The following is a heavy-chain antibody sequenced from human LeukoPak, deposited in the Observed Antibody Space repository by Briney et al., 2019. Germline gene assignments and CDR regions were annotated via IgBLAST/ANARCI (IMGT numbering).Heavy chain of an antibody. CDR1: GLTVSNNF. CDR2: IHSGGTT. J-gene: IGHJ4*02. CDR3: VRGHYAGSAF. D-gene: IGHD2-2*01. V-gene: IGHV3-53*01. Sequence: GGSLRLSGAASGLTVSNNFMSWVRQAPGKGLEWVSVIHSGGTTFYADSVKGRFTISRDNLQNTLYLQMSLLRTEDTAVYYCVRGHYAGSAFWGQGTLVTVSS.